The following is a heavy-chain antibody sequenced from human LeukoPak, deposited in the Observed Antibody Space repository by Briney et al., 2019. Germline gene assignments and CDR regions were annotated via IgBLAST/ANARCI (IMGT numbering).Heavy chain of an antibody. Sequence: ASVKVSCKVSGYTLTELSMHWVRQAPGKGLEWMGGFDPEDGETIYAQKFQGRVTMTEDTSTDTAYMELSSLRSEDTAVYYCATFADGETGFDYWGQGTLVTVSS. J-gene: IGHJ4*02. V-gene: IGHV1-24*01. D-gene: IGHD3-10*01. CDR2: FDPEDGET. CDR1: GYTLTELS. CDR3: ATFADGETGFDY.